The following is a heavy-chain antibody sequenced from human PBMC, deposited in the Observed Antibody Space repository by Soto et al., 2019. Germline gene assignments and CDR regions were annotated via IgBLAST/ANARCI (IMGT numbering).Heavy chain of an antibody. V-gene: IGHV3-23*01. Sequence: EVQLLESGGGSVQPGGSLRLSCAASGFTFNNYAMSWVRQAPGKGLEWVSSISTTDATYYADSVKGHFTISRDNFKNTLYLQMNSLRVEDTAIYYCAKNYYFDSWGPGTLVTVSS. CDR3: AKNYYFDS. CDR2: ISTTDAT. J-gene: IGHJ4*02. CDR1: GFTFNNYA.